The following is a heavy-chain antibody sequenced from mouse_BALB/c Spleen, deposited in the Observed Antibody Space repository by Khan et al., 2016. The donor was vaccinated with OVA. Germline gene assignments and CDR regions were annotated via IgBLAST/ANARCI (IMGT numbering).Heavy chain of an antibody. CDR3: ARRPYGYAFDY. Sequence: EVQLQQSGPELVKPGASVKISCKTSGYRFTEYTMHWVKQSHGQSLEWIGSINPDNGGISYNQRFKDKATLTVDKSSSTAYMELRSLTSEDSAVYYCARRPYGYAFDYWGQGAILTVSS. D-gene: IGHD1-2*01. CDR1: GYRFTEYT. V-gene: IGHV1-22*01. CDR2: INPDNGGI. J-gene: IGHJ2*01.